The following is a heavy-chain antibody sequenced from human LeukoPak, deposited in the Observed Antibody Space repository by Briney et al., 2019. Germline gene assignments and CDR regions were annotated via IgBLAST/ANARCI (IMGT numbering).Heavy chain of an antibody. CDR2: ISADGLAT. CDR1: GFTLSSYW. V-gene: IGHV3-74*01. Sequence: PGGSLRLSCAASGFTLSSYWMTWVRQTPGKGLVWVSRISADGLATSYADSVKGRFTTSRDSAKNTLYLQMSSLRVEDTAVYFCARTGYLDLWGQGILVTVSS. J-gene: IGHJ5*02. CDR3: ARTGYLDL. D-gene: IGHD3-9*01.